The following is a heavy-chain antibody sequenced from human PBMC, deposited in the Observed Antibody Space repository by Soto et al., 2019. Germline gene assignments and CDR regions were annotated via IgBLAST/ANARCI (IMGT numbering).Heavy chain of an antibody. CDR1: GFSFSTYE. V-gene: IGHV3-48*03. J-gene: IGHJ4*02. CDR2: IGRSGTTT. CDR3: VRDFDF. Sequence: EVQVVESGGGLLQPGGSLRLSCAASGFSFSTYEMNWVRQAPGKGLEWVAYIGRSGTTTYYADSVKGRFSISRDNAKNSLYLQMNSLRAEDTAFYYCVRDFDFWGQGTLVTVSS.